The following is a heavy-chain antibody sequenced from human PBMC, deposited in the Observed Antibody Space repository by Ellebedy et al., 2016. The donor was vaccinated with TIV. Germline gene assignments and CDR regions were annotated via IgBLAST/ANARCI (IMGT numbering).Heavy chain of an antibody. D-gene: IGHD6-19*01. J-gene: IGHJ4*02. CDR1: GFTFSSYA. V-gene: IGHV3-23*01. Sequence: PGGSLRLSCAASGFTFSSYAMSWVRQAPGKGLEWVSTSNGSGGSTYYADSVKGRFTISRDNSKNTLYLQMNSLSAEDTALYYCAKATGERSGYYFDYWGQGTLVTVSS. CDR3: AKATGERSGYYFDY. CDR2: SNGSGGST.